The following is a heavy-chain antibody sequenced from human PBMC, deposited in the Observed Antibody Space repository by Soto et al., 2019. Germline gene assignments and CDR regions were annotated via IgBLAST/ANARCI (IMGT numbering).Heavy chain of an antibody. J-gene: IGHJ5*02. CDR3: TTRFDP. V-gene: IGHV3-15*01. CDR2: IKSNTDGGTT. CDR1: GFTFSNAW. Sequence: EVQLVESGGGLVKPGGSLRLSCAASGFTFSNAWMMWVRQSPGKGLGWVGRIKSNTDGGTTDYAAPVKGRFTISRDDSKNTLYLQMSSLKTEDTAVYYCTTRFDPWGQGTLVTVSS.